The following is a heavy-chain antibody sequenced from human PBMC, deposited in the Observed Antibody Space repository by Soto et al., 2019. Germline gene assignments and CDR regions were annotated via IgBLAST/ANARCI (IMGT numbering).Heavy chain of an antibody. CDR1: GYTFTNFG. D-gene: IGHD6-19*01. J-gene: IGHJ5*02. CDR3: ARGPHSSGWRGKWFDP. CDR2: ISAYNGNT. Sequence: QVQLVQSGAEVKKPGASVKVSCKASGYTFTNFGISWVRQAPGQGLEWMGWISAYNGNTNSAQKFQGRLTMTTDTSTSTAYMELRSLRSDDTAVYYCARGPHSSGWRGKWFDPWGQGTLVTVSS. V-gene: IGHV1-18*01.